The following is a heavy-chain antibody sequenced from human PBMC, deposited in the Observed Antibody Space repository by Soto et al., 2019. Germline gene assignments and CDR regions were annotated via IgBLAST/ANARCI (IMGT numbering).Heavy chain of an antibody. V-gene: IGHV1-24*01. J-gene: IGHJ6*02. D-gene: IGHD3-10*01. CDR3: AKDYYGSGSYYYGMDV. Sequence: ASVKVSCKVSGYTLTELSMHWVRQAPGKGLEWMGGFDPEDGETIYAQKFQGRVTMTEDTSTDTAYMELSSLRSEDTAVYYCAKDYYGSGSYYYGMDVWGQGTTVTVSS. CDR2: FDPEDGET. CDR1: GYTLTELS.